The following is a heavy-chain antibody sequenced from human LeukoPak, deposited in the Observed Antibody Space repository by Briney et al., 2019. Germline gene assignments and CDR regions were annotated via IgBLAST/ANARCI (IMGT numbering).Heavy chain of an antibody. J-gene: IGHJ4*02. CDR3: ARSLTTLTYEGY. CDR2: INSGSTYT. Sequence: PGGSLRLSCAASGFTFSSYMMNWVRQAPGRGLEWVSSINSGSTYTYYTESVKGRFTVSRDNAKNSLFLQMNSLRAEDTAIYYCARSLTTLTYEGYWGQGTLVTVSS. D-gene: IGHD1-1*01. V-gene: IGHV3-21*01. CDR1: GFTFSSYM.